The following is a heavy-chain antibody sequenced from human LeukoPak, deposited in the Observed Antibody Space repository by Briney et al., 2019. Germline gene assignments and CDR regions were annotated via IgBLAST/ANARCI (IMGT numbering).Heavy chain of an antibody. Sequence: SETLSLTCTVSGGSISSGSYYWSWIRQPAGKGLEWIGRIYTSGSTNYNPSLKSRVTISVDTSKNQFSLKLSSVTAADTAVYYCAGVYDSSGYYKQDAFDIWGQGTMVTVSS. CDR1: GGSISSGSYY. V-gene: IGHV4-61*02. D-gene: IGHD3-22*01. CDR3: AGVYDSSGYYKQDAFDI. J-gene: IGHJ3*02. CDR2: IYTSGST.